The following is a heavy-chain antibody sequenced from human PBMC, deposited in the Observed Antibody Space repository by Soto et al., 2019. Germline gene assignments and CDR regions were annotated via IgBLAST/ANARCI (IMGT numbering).Heavy chain of an antibody. CDR2: IYYTWVT. V-gene: IGHV4-31*03. CDR3: ARDGSSTAHWLHT. CDR1: VASLHIGSYY. Sequence: SETLSFTCTVSVASLHIGSYYLAWILQNPGKGLEWIAYIYYTWVTYYNPSLGSRVNISVETSKNQFSLELTSVTASDTAVYYCARDGSSTAHWLHTWGQGLLVT. J-gene: IGHJ5*02. D-gene: IGHD2-2*01.